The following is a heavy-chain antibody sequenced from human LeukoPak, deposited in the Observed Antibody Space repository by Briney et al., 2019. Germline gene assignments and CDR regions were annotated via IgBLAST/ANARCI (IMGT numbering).Heavy chain of an antibody. Sequence: SVKVSCKASGGTFSSYAISWVRQAPGQGLEWMGGIIPIFGTANYAQKFQGRVTITADESTSTAYMELSSLRSEDTAVYYCARVGGYYDSSGYPVDYWGQGTLVTVSS. CDR2: IIPIFGTA. V-gene: IGHV1-69*01. CDR3: ARVGGYYDSSGYPVDY. J-gene: IGHJ4*02. D-gene: IGHD3-22*01. CDR1: GGTFSSYA.